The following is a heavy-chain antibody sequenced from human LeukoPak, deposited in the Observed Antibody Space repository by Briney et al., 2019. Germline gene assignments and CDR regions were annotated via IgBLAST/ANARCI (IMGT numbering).Heavy chain of an antibody. CDR2: INSDGSST. V-gene: IGHV3-74*01. J-gene: IGHJ6*03. CDR1: GFTFSSYW. Sequence: GGSLRLSCAASGFTFSSYWMHWVSHAPGKGLVWVSRINSDGSSTSYADSVKGRFTISRDNPKSTLYLQMNSLRAGDTAVYFCARRRGGYYYYMDVWGKGTTVTVSS. D-gene: IGHD3-10*01. CDR3: ARRRGGYYYYMDV.